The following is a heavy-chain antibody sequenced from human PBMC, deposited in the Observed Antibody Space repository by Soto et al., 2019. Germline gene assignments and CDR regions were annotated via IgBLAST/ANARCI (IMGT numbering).Heavy chain of an antibody. CDR3: SYDTCGDTDC. CDR2: VNPDGTIT. CDR1: GYTVSHYW. Sequence: EVQLVESGGDLVQPGLSLRLSCAASGYTVSHYWMHWVRQAPGKGLVWVSRVNPDGTITTYADSVKGRFTSSRDNSKTTLSLQMNSLGVEDTALYYCSYDTCGDTDCWGQGTQVTVYS. V-gene: IGHV3-74*01. J-gene: IGHJ4*02. D-gene: IGHD3-9*01.